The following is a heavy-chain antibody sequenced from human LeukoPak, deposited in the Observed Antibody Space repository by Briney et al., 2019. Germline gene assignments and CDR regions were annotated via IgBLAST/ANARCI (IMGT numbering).Heavy chain of an antibody. Sequence: MASETLSLTCTVSGGSISSYYWSWIRQPPGKGLEWIGEINHSGSTNYNPSLKSRVTISVDTSKNQFSLKLSSVTAADTAVYYCARERRALSIAARPKDINWGTTSDYWGQGTLVTVSS. CDR3: ARERRALSIAARPKDINWGTTSDY. CDR1: GGSISSYY. CDR2: INHSGST. D-gene: IGHD6-6*01. J-gene: IGHJ4*02. V-gene: IGHV4-34*01.